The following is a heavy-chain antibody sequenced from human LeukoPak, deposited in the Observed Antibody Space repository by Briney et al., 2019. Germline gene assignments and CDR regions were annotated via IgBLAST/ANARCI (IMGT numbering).Heavy chain of an antibody. J-gene: IGHJ6*03. V-gene: IGHV1-18*01. D-gene: IGHD3-9*01. CDR1: GYTFTSYG. CDR2: ISAYNGNT. Sequence: ASVTVSCKASGYTFTSYGISWVRQAPGQGLEWMGWISAYNGNTNYAQKLQGRVTMTTDTSTSTAYMELRSLRSDDTAVYYCARDRSYFDWLLSYYYYMDVWGKGTTVTISS. CDR3: ARDRSYFDWLLSYYYYMDV.